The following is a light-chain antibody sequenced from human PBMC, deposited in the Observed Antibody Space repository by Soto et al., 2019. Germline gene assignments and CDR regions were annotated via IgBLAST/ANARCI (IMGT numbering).Light chain of an antibody. Sequence: QSALTQPASVSGSPGQSITISCTGTSSDVGSYNLVSWYQQHPGKAPKLMIYEGSKRPSGVSNRFSGSKSGNTASLTISGIQAEDEADYYCCSYAGSSTYVVFGGGTTLTVL. CDR1: SSDVGSYNL. V-gene: IGLV2-23*01. CDR2: EGS. CDR3: CSYAGSSTYVV. J-gene: IGLJ2*01.